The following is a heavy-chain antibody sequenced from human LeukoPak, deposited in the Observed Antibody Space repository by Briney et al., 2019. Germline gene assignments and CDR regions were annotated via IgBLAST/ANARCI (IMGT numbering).Heavy chain of an antibody. CDR2: MSYDATNK. J-gene: IGHJ1*01. V-gene: IGHV3-30*03. D-gene: IGHD1-26*01. CDR1: GFTFSSYG. CDR3: AGQGAMTTRVDYFLH. Sequence: PGRSLRLSCAASGFTFSSYGVHWVRQAPGKGLEWVAIMSYDATNKYYADSVKGRFTTSRDNSKNTLYLHMNSLRAEDTAMYYCAGQGAMTTRVDYFLHWGQGTLVTVSS.